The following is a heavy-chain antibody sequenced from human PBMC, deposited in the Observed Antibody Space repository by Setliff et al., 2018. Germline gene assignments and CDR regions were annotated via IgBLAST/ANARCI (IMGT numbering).Heavy chain of an antibody. Sequence: GGSLRLSCAASGFTFTSYAMRWVRQAPGKGLEWVARVRSNSVGGTTEYGAPVKGRFTISRDDSKDTVYLQMNDLKTEDTGVYYCTGRTYGHQLGDYWGQGTLVTVSS. CDR2: VRSNSVGGTT. J-gene: IGHJ4*02. V-gene: IGHV3-15*01. CDR3: TGRTYGHQLGDY. CDR1: GFTFTSYA. D-gene: IGHD3-10*01.